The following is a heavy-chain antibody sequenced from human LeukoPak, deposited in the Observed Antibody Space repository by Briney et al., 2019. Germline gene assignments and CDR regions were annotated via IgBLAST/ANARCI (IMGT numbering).Heavy chain of an antibody. Sequence: SETLSLTCTVSGGSISSYYWSWIRQPPGKGLEWIGYIYYSGSTNYNPSLKSRVTISVDTSKNQFSLKLSSVTAADTAVYYCARDGLAGYCSSTSCPLWSGPDYWGQGTLVTVSS. V-gene: IGHV4-59*12. CDR2: IYYSGST. J-gene: IGHJ4*02. D-gene: IGHD2-2*01. CDR3: ARDGLAGYCSSTSCPLWSGPDY. CDR1: GGSISSYY.